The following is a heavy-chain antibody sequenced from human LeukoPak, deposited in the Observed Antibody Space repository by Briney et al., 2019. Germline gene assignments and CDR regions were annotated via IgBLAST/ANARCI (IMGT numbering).Heavy chain of an antibody. Sequence: ASVKVSCKASGYTFTGYYMHWVRQAPGQGLEWMGWINPNSGGTNYAQKFQGRVTITADESTSTAYMELGSLRSEDTAVYYCARGRRGYCSSTSCKDYYYYYGMDVWGQGTTVTVSS. CDR2: INPNSGGT. V-gene: IGHV1-2*02. D-gene: IGHD2-2*01. J-gene: IGHJ6*02. CDR1: GYTFTGYY. CDR3: ARGRRGYCSSTSCKDYYYYYGMDV.